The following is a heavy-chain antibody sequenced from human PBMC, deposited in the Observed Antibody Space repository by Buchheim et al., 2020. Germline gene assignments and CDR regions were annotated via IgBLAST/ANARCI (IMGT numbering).Heavy chain of an antibody. CDR1: GFTFSSYG. CDR2: ISYDGSNK. J-gene: IGHJ4*02. V-gene: IGHV3-30*03. D-gene: IGHD4-17*01. Sequence: QVQLVESGGGVVQPGRSLRLSCAASGFTFSSYGMHWVRQAPGKGLEWVAVISYDGSNKYYADSVKGRFTISRDNSKNTLYLQMNSLRAEDTAVYYCARGDYGDYALIDWGQGTL. CDR3: ARGDYGDYALID.